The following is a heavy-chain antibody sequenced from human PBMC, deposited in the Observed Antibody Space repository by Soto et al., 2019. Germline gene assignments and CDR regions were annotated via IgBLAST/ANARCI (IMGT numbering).Heavy chain of an antibody. J-gene: IGHJ5*01. Sequence: SETLSLTCTVSGGSISSYYWSWIRQPPGKGLEWIGYIYYSGSTNYNPSLKSRVTISVDTSNNQFSLQLNSVTPDDTAVYYCVRLIGNSWLDSWGQGTLVTVSS. V-gene: IGHV4-59*08. CDR1: GGSISSYY. CDR2: IYYSGST. CDR3: VRLIGNSWLDS.